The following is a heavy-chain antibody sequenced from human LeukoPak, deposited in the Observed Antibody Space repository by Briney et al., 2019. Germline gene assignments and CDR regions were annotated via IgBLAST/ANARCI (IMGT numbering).Heavy chain of an antibody. CDR3: ARGGIAVAEGDAFDI. D-gene: IGHD6-19*01. CDR1: GYTFTSYG. J-gene: IGHJ3*02. Sequence: GASVKVSCKASGYTFTSYGISWVRQAAGQVLGWMGWISAYNGNTNYAQKLQGGVTMTTDTSTSTAYMELRSLRSDDTAVYYCARGGIAVAEGDAFDIWGQGTMVTVSS. CDR2: ISAYNGNT. V-gene: IGHV1-18*01.